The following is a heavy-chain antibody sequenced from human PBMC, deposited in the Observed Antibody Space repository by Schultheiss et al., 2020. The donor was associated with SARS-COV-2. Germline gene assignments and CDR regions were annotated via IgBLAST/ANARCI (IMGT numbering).Heavy chain of an antibody. CDR1: GGSFSGYY. Sequence: GSLRLSCAVYGGSFSGYYWSWIRQPPGKGLEWIGYIYYSGSTNYNPSLKSRVTISVDTSKNQFSLRLSSVTAADTAIYYCARGMATRPSPFDYWGQGTLVTVSS. D-gene: IGHD6-6*01. V-gene: IGHV4-34*01. CDR2: IYYSGST. CDR3: ARGMATRPSPFDY. J-gene: IGHJ4*02.